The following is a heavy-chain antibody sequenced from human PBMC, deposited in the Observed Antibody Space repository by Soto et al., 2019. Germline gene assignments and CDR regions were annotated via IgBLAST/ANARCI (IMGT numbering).Heavy chain of an antibody. CDR3: ARACYDILTGYCNWFDP. CDR1: GGSISSGGYS. J-gene: IGHJ5*02. V-gene: IGHV4-30-2*01. D-gene: IGHD3-9*01. CDR2: IYHSGST. Sequence: PSETLSLTCVVSGGSISSGGYSWSWIRQPPGKGLEWIGYIYHSGSTYYNPSLKSRVTISVDRSKNQFSLKLSSVTAADTAVYYCARACYDILTGYCNWFDPWGQGTLVTVSS.